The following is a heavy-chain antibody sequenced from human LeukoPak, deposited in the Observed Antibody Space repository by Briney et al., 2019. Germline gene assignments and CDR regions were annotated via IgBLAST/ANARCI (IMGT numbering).Heavy chain of an antibody. CDR1: GGSISSYY. Sequence: SETLSLTCTVSGGSISSYYWSGIRQPPGKGLEWIGYIYYSGSTNYNPSLKSRVTISVDTSKNQFSLKLSSVTAADTAVYYCASSRLGELSSYYFDYWGQGTLVTVSS. D-gene: IGHD3-16*02. J-gene: IGHJ4*02. CDR3: ASSRLGELSSYYFDY. V-gene: IGHV4-59*01. CDR2: IYYSGST.